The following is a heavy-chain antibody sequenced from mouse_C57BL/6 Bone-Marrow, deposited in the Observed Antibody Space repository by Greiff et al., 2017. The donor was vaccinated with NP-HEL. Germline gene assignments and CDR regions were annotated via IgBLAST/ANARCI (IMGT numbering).Heavy chain of an antibody. J-gene: IGHJ4*01. Sequence: QVQLQQSGAELVMPGASVKLSCKASGYTFTSYWMHWVKQRPGQGLEWIGEIDPSDSYTNYNQKFKGKSTLTVDKSSSTAYMQLSSLTSEDSAVYYCARRDIYYDGDYYAMDYWGQGTSVTVSS. D-gene: IGHD2-4*01. V-gene: IGHV1-69*01. CDR1: GYTFTSYW. CDR2: IDPSDSYT. CDR3: ARRDIYYDGDYYAMDY.